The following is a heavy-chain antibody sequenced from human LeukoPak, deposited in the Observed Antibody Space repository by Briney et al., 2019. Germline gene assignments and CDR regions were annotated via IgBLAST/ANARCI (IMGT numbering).Heavy chain of an antibody. CDR2: ISSSSSSI. J-gene: IGHJ6*02. CDR3: AKDQQDSSGYYYEDYYYYGMDV. D-gene: IGHD3-22*01. Sequence: PGGSLRLSCAASGFTFSSYSMNWVRQAPGKGLEWVSLISSSSSSIFYADSVKGRFTISRDSAKNSLYLQMNSLRGEDTAVYYCAKDQQDSSGYYYEDYYYYGMDVWGQGTTVTVSS. V-gene: IGHV3-21*01. CDR1: GFTFSSYS.